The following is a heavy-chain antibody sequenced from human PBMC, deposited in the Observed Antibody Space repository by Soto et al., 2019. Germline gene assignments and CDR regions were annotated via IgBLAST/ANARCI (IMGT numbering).Heavy chain of an antibody. J-gene: IGHJ4*02. Sequence: GGSLRLSCTASGFTSNTHWMHWVRQAPGKGLVWVSRIYFDGITTNYADSVKGRLTVSRDNAKNTVYLHVNTLRDEDTTVYYCARGGAMGVDYWGQGTLVTVSS. CDR3: ARGGAMGVDY. V-gene: IGHV3-74*01. D-gene: IGHD1-26*01. CDR2: IYFDGITT. CDR1: GFTSNTHW.